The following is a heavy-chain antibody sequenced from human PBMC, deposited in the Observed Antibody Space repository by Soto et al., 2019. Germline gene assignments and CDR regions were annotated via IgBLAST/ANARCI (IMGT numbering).Heavy chain of an antibody. CDR3: ARVLEFRDGYISHFDY. D-gene: IGHD5-12*01. CDR1: GGTFRNYP. V-gene: IGHV1-69*01. J-gene: IGHJ4*02. CDR2: LIPVVGIP. Sequence: QVQLVQSGAEVKRPGSSVKVSCKASGGTFRNYPFSWVRQAPGQGLEWMGGLIPVVGIPNYAQKFQGGVTITADESTSTVYMELTSLRSDDTAVYYCARVLEFRDGYISHFDYWGQGTLVTVSS.